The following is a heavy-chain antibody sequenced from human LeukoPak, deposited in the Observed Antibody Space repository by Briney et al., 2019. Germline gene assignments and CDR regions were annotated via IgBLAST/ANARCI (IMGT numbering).Heavy chain of an antibody. V-gene: IGHV1-69*06. J-gene: IGHJ3*02. CDR3: AVTYYYDSSGYYGAFDI. Sequence: ASVKVSCKASGGTFSSYAISRVRQAPGQGLEWMGGIIPIFGTANYAQKFQGRVTITADKSTSTAYMELSSLRSEDTAVYYCAVTYYYDSSGYYGAFDIWGQGTMVTVSS. CDR1: GGTFSSYA. D-gene: IGHD3-22*01. CDR2: IIPIFGTA.